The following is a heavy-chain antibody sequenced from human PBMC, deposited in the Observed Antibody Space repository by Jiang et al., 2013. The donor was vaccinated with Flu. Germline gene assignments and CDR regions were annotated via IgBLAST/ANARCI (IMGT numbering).Heavy chain of an antibody. CDR1: GYTFTTYA. Sequence: SGAEVKKPGASVKVSCKASGYTFTTYAVHWVRQAPGQRLEWMGWINAGNGDTKYSQRFQGRVTITRDTSASTVYMELSSLRSEDTAIYYCAREAIAARRAFFDCWGQGTQVTVSS. CDR2: INAGNGDT. D-gene: IGHD6-6*01. J-gene: IGHJ4*02. CDR3: AREAIAARRAFFDC. V-gene: IGHV1-3*01.